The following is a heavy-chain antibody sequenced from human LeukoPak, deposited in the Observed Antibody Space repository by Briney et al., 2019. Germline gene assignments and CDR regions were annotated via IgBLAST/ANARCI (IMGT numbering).Heavy chain of an antibody. CDR3: ARGLLRFVAWFDT. CDR1: GGSFTGYY. Sequence: PSETLSLTCAVYGGSFTGYYWNWIRQPPGKGLEWIGEINHSGSTNYNSSLKSRVTISVDTSENQFSLKLSSVPAADTAVYYCARGLLRFVAWFDTWGQGTLVTVSS. D-gene: IGHD3-3*01. CDR2: INHSGST. V-gene: IGHV4-34*01. J-gene: IGHJ5*02.